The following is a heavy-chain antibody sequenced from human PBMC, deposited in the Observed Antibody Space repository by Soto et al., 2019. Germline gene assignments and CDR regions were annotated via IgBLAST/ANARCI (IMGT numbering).Heavy chain of an antibody. V-gene: IGHV4-31*03. Sequence: TLSLTCTVSGGSIYSGGYYWSWIRRHPGKGLEWIGYIYYSGRTYYNPSLESRVDISLDTSKKQFSLELSSVTAADTAVYYCARTYTNSPYFDYWGQGTLVTVSS. CDR2: IYYSGRT. D-gene: IGHD2-2*02. CDR3: ARTYTNSPYFDY. J-gene: IGHJ4*02. CDR1: GGSIYSGGYY.